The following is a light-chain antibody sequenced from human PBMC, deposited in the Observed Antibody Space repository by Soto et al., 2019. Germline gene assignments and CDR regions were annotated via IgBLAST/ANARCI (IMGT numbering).Light chain of an antibody. Sequence: QSVLTQPPSVSEAPGQRVTISCTGSSSNIGAGYEAHWYQQVPGTAPKLLIYENTNRPSGVPDRCSGSKSGTSASLAITGLQAEDEAEYYCQSYDSSLSGYVFGTGTKLTVL. CDR1: SSNIGAGYE. V-gene: IGLV1-40*01. J-gene: IGLJ1*01. CDR2: ENT. CDR3: QSYDSSLSGYV.